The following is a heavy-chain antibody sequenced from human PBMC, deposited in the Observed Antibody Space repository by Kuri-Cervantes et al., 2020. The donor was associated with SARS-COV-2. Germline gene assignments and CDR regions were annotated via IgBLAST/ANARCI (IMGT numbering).Heavy chain of an antibody. CDR2: IRYDGSNK. CDR3: ARASTTVFGVLIALFSSNAFDI. V-gene: IGHV3-30*02. Sequence: GGSLRLSCAASGFTFSSYGMHWVRQAPGKGLEWVAFIRYDGSNKYYADSVKGRFTISRDNSKNTLYLQMNSLRAEDTAVYYCARASTTVFGVLIALFSSNAFDIWGQGTMVTVSS. CDR1: GFTFSSYG. D-gene: IGHD3-3*01. J-gene: IGHJ3*02.